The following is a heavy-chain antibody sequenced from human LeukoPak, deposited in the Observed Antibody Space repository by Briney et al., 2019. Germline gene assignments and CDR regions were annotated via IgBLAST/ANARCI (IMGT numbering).Heavy chain of an antibody. Sequence: GGSLRLSCAASGFTFSSYSMNWVRQAPGKGLEWVSSISSSSSYIYYADSVKGRFTISRDNAKNSLYLQMNSMRAEDTAVYYWARDRERYCSSTSCYPFDYWGQGTLVTVSS. D-gene: IGHD2-2*01. CDR1: GFTFSSYS. CDR2: ISSSSSYI. CDR3: ARDRERYCSSTSCYPFDY. V-gene: IGHV3-21*01. J-gene: IGHJ4*02.